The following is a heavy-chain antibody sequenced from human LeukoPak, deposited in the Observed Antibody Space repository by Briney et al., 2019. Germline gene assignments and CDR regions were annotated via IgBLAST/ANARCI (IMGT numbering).Heavy chain of an antibody. J-gene: IGHJ4*02. CDR2: INRSGSA. CDR1: GGSLSGYY. CDR3: AREDYSLTGSYYY. V-gene: IGHV4-34*01. Sequence: PESLSLTCAVYGGSLSGYYWSWVRPPPGGGLGWVGEINRSGSAKYNPSLKSRVTVSVDTSKNQFSLRVNSVTAADTAVYYCAREDYSLTGSYYYWGQGTLVTVSS. D-gene: IGHD3-10*01.